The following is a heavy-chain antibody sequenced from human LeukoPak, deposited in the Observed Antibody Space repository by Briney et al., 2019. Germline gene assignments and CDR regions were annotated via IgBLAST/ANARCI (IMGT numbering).Heavy chain of an antibody. J-gene: IGHJ4*02. V-gene: IGHV3-30*18. CDR1: GFIFRNYG. D-gene: IGHD6-13*01. Sequence: GRSLRLSCAASGFIFRNYGMHWVRQAPGKGLEWVAVISNDGNNIYYADSVKGRFTISRDNSRNTLYLQVNSLRAEDTARYYCAKMYTSGWYLDYWGQGTLVTVSS. CDR2: ISNDGNNI. CDR3: AKMYTSGWYLDY.